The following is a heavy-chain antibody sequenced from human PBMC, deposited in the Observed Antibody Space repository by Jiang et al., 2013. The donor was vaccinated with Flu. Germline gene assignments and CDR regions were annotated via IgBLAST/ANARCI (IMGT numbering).Heavy chain of an antibody. D-gene: IGHD4-11*01. CDR1: GDSVSSNSAA. Sequence: QTLSLTCAISGDSVSSNSAAWNWLRQSPSRDLEWLGRTYHRSKWANDYALSVRSRITISPDASKNQFSLQLNSVTPEDTAVYYCARTLSATSLNAFDIWGQGTTVTVSS. CDR2: TYHRSKWAN. J-gene: IGHJ3*02. CDR3: ARTLSATSLNAFDI. V-gene: IGHV6-1*01.